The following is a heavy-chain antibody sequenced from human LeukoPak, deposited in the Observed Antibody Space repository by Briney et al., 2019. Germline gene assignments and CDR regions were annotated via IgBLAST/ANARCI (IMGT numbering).Heavy chain of an antibody. V-gene: IGHV3-23*01. D-gene: IGHD2-2*01. J-gene: IGHJ4*02. Sequence: GGSLRLSCAASGFTFSSYAMSWVRQAPGKGLEWVSAISGSGGSTYYADSVKGRFTISRDNSKNTLYLQMNSLRAEDTAVYYCAKDLVVVPAAHDYLDYWGQGTLVTVSS. CDR3: AKDLVVVPAAHDYLDY. CDR1: GFTFSSYA. CDR2: ISGSGGST.